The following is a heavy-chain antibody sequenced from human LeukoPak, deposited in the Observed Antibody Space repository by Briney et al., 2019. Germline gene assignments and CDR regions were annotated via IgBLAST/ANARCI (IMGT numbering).Heavy chain of an antibody. J-gene: IGHJ6*02. CDR1: GGSFSGYY. CDR2: INHSGST. Sequence: PSQTLSLTCAVYGGSFSGYYWSWIRQPPGKGPEWIGEINHSGSTNYNPSLKSRVTISVDTSKNQFSLKLSSVTAADTAVYYCARGPSSWSNYYYGMDVWGQGTTVTVSS. D-gene: IGHD6-13*01. V-gene: IGHV4-34*01. CDR3: ARGPSSWSNYYYGMDV.